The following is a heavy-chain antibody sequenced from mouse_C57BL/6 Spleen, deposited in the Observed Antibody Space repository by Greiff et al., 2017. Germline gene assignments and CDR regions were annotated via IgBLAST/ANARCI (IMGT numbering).Heavy chain of an antibody. D-gene: IGHD1-1*01. J-gene: IGHJ2*01. CDR3: TRGEDYYGSSYVDY. Sequence: EVQLQQSGTVLARPGASVKMSCKTSGYTFTSYWMHWVKQRPGQGLEWIGAIYPGNSDTSYNQKFKGKAKLTAVTSASTAYMELSSLTNEDSAVYYCTRGEDYYGSSYVDYWGQGTTLTVSS. CDR2: IYPGNSDT. CDR1: GYTFTSYW. V-gene: IGHV1-5*01.